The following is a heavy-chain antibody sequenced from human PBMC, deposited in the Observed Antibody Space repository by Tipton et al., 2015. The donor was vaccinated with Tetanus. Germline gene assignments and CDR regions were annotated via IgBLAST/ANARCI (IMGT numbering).Heavy chain of an antibody. Sequence: QLVQSGAEMKKPGASVKVSCKASGYTFTGYYIYWVRQAPGHGLEWMGWIDPNRGATVYAQKYQGRVTMTRDTSTSTAYMGLGSRRSDGTAGYYCARDRGDYIYYGMDVWGPGATVTVS. CDR2: IDPNRGAT. J-gene: IGHJ6*02. D-gene: IGHD3-22*01. CDR3: ARDRGDYIYYGMDV. V-gene: IGHV1-2*02. CDR1: GYTFTGYY.